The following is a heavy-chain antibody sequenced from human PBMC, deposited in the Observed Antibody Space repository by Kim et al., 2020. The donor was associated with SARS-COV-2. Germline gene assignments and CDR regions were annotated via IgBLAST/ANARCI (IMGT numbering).Heavy chain of an antibody. Sequence: STNYTPSLKSRVTMSVDTSKNQFSLKLSSVTAADTAVYYCARVGGRYLDYWGQGTLVTVSS. D-gene: IGHD3-16*02. CDR3: ARVGGRYLDY. CDR2: ST. V-gene: IGHV4-4*07. J-gene: IGHJ4*02.